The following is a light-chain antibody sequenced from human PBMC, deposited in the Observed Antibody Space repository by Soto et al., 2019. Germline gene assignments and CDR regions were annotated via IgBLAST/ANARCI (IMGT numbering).Light chain of an antibody. CDR2: STD. CDR1: TGAVTSGYY. CDR3: WLFFGGYVV. V-gene: IGLV7-43*01. Sequence: QAVVTQEPSLTVSPGGTVTLTCASSTGAVTSGYYPNWVQQKPGQTPRALIYSTDNKHSWTPARFSGSLLGGKAALTLSGGRLGGGGEFPFWLFFGGYVVLGGGPKLTVL. J-gene: IGLJ2*01.